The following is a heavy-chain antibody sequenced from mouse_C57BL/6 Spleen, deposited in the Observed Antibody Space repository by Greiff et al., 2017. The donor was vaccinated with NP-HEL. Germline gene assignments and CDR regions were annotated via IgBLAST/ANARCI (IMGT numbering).Heavy chain of an antibody. CDR2: IRNKANNHAT. D-gene: IGHD1-1*01. V-gene: IGHV6-6*01. J-gene: IGHJ2*01. CDR3: TRGYYYGTYFDY. Sequence: EVQGVESGGGLVQPGGSMKLSCAASGFTFSDAWMDWVRQSPEKGLEWVAEIRNKANNHATYYAESVKGRFTISRDDSKSSVYLQMNSLRAEDTGIYYCTRGYYYGTYFDYWGQGTTLTVSS. CDR1: GFTFSDAW.